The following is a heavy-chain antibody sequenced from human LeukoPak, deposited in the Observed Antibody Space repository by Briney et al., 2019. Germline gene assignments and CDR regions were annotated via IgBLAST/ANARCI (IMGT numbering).Heavy chain of an antibody. Sequence: PGGSLRLSCAASGFTFSSYAMSWVRQAPGKGLEWVSAISGSGGSPYYADSVKGRFTISRDNSKNTLYLQMNSLRAEDTAVYYCARGKSGGTDYWGQGTLVTVSS. D-gene: IGHD1-1*01. CDR2: ISGSGGSP. V-gene: IGHV3-23*01. J-gene: IGHJ4*02. CDR3: ARGKSGGTDY. CDR1: GFTFSSYA.